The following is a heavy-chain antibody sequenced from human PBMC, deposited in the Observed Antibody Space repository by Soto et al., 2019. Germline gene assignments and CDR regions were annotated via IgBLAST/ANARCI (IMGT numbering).Heavy chain of an antibody. CDR1: GGSFSGYY. V-gene: IGHV4-34*01. CDR3: ARGRGYSSGWSLYFDY. Sequence: QVQLQQWGAGLLKPSETLSLTCAVYGGSFSGYYWSWIRQPPGKGLEWIGEINHSGSTNYNPSLKSRVTISVDTSKNQFSLKLSSVTAADTDVYYCARGRGYSSGWSLYFDYWGQGTLVTVSS. J-gene: IGHJ4*02. CDR2: INHSGST. D-gene: IGHD6-19*01.